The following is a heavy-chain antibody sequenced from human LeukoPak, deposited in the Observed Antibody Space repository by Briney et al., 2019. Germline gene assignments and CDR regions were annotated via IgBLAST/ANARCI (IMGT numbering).Heavy chain of an antibody. V-gene: IGHV3-7*01. CDR2: IKQDGSEK. CDR3: ARGTSTVTTKNWFDP. J-gene: IGHJ5*02. Sequence: PGGSLRLSCAASGFTFSSYWMSWVRQAPGKGLEWVANIKQDGSEKDYVDSVKGRFTISRDIAKNSLFLQMNSLRAEDTAVYYCARGTSTVTTKNWFDPWGQGTLVTVSS. CDR1: GFTFSSYW. D-gene: IGHD4-17*01.